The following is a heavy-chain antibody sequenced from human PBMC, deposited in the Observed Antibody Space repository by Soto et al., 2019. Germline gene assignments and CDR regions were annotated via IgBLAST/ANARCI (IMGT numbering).Heavy chain of an antibody. V-gene: IGHV1-69*12. J-gene: IGHJ6*02. D-gene: IGHD3-9*01. CDR3: ARGVLRYFDWLLPNYSYYGMDV. Sequence: QVQLVQSGAEVKKPGSSVKVSCKASGGTFSSYAISWVRQAPGQGLEWMGGIIPIFGTANYAQKFQGRVTITADESTSTAYMELSSLRSEDTAVYYCARGVLRYFDWLLPNYSYYGMDVWGQGTTVTVSS. CDR1: GGTFSSYA. CDR2: IIPIFGTA.